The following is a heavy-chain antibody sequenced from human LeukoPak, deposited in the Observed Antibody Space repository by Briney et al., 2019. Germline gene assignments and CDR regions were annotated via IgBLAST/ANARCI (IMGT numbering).Heavy chain of an antibody. CDR1: GGSNSSSSYY. J-gene: IGHJ4*02. Sequence: SETLSLTCTVSGGSNSSSSYYWGWIRQPPGKGLEWIGSIYYSGSTYYNPSLKSRVTISVDTSKNQFSLKLSSVTAADTAVYYCAGNRYYYDSSGYYYEFDYWGQGTLVTVSS. CDR2: IYYSGST. D-gene: IGHD3-22*01. CDR3: AGNRYYYDSSGYYYEFDY. V-gene: IGHV4-39*01.